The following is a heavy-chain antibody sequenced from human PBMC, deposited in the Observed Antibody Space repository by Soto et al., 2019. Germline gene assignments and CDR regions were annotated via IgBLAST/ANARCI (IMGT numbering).Heavy chain of an antibody. J-gene: IGHJ6*02. CDR3: ARDPRIQLRYFDWPLYYYYGMDV. V-gene: IGHV1-69*13. D-gene: IGHD3-9*01. Sequence: GASVKVSCKASGGTFSSYAISWVRQAPGQGLEWMGGIIPIFGTANYAQKFQGRVTITADESTSTAYMELSSLRSEDTAVYYCARDPRIQLRYFDWPLYYYYGMDVWGQGTTVTSP. CDR2: IIPIFGTA. CDR1: GGTFSSYA.